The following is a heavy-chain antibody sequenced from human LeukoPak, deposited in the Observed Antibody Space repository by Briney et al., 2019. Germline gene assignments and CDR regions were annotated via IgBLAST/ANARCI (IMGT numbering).Heavy chain of an antibody. V-gene: IGHV3-53*01. CDR3: ARVLWELLGRGGSYYFDY. D-gene: IGHD1-26*01. Sequence: GGSLRLSCAASGFTVSSNYMTWVRQAPGKGLEWVPVIYSGGSTYYADSVKGRFTISRDNSKNTLYLQMNSLRAEDTAVYYCARVLWELLGRGGSYYFDYWGQGTLVTVSS. J-gene: IGHJ4*02. CDR1: GFTVSSNY. CDR2: IYSGGST.